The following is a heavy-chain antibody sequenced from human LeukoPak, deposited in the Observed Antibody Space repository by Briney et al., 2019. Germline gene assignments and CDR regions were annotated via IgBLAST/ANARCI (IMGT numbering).Heavy chain of an antibody. D-gene: IGHD1-26*01. V-gene: IGHV4-39*01. CDR2: IHYSGST. J-gene: IGHJ5*02. CDR3: ARHRVGATRNSSWFDP. Sequence: SETLSLTCTVSGGSISSSSDYWGWVRQPPGKGLEWIGSIHYSGSTYYNPSLKSRVTISVDTSKNQFPLKLSSVTAADTAVYYCARHRVGATRNSSWFDPWGQGTLVTVSS. CDR1: GGSISSSSDY.